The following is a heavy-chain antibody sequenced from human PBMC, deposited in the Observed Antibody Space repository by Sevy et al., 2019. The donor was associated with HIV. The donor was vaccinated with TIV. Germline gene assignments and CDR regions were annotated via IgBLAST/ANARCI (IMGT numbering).Heavy chain of an antibody. V-gene: IGHV1-3*01. J-gene: IGHJ6*02. CDR2: INAGNGNT. CDR3: ARFRLVAAAGALYYYYGMDV. CDR1: GYTFTSYA. Sequence: ASVKVSCKASGYTFTSYAMHWVRQAPGQRLEWMGWINAGNGNTKYSQKFQGRVTITRDTSASTAYIELSSLRSEDTAVYYCARFRLVAAAGALYYYYGMDVWGQGTTVTVSS. D-gene: IGHD6-13*01.